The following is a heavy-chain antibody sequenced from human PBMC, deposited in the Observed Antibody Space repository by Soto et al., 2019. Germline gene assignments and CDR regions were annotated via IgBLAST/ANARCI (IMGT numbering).Heavy chain of an antibody. Sequence: PSETLSLTCAVSGDSISRGYYWAWIRQPPGKGLEYIGSIYHSGTTYYNPSLMSRVTISVDTSKNQFSLNLRSVTAADSAVYYCARTDNVGYYQHFGHGPLVTVS. D-gene: IGHD3-3*01. CDR1: GDSISRGYY. J-gene: IGHJ1*01. V-gene: IGHV4-38-2*01. CDR3: ARTDNVGYYQH. CDR2: IYHSGTT.